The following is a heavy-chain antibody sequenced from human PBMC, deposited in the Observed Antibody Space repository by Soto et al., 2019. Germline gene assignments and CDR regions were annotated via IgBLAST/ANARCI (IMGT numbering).Heavy chain of an antibody. V-gene: IGHV3-33*01. D-gene: IGHD3-9*01. Sequence: GGSLRLSCAASGFTFSSYGMHWVRQAPGKGLEWVAGIWYDGSNKYYADSVKGRFTISRGNSKNTLYLQMNSLRAEDTPVYYCARNCRSILTGYYPNYWGQGILVTV. CDR2: IWYDGSNK. J-gene: IGHJ4*02. CDR3: ARNCRSILTGYYPNY. CDR1: GFTFSSYG.